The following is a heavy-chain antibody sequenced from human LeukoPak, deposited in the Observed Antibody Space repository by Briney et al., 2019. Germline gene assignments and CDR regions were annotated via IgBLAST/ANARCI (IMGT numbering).Heavy chain of an antibody. CDR3: ARYCSSTSCSHNAFDI. V-gene: IGHV3-33*01. Sequence: PGGSQRLSCAPSGFSFGTSGILGVRQAPAKGREGVAVVWYDGTNKHYADSVKGRFTISRDNSQNTLHLQMNSLRIEHTAVYYCARYCSSTSCSHNAFDIWGQGTLVTVSS. CDR2: VWYDGTNK. D-gene: IGHD2-2*01. J-gene: IGHJ3*02. CDR1: GFSFGTSG.